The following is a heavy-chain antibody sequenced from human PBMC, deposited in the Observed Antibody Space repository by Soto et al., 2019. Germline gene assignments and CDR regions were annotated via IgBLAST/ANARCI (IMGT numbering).Heavy chain of an antibody. CDR1: AGSISRDY. J-gene: IGHJ6*02. CDR3: AKVSGYHYDSSSYLYYYYGMDV. V-gene: IGHV4-4*07. D-gene: IGHD3-22*01. Sequence: GPGPGGASETLSLTCTVSAGSISRDYWSWIRQPAGKGLEWIGRIHTSGSTNYNPSLKSRVTMSIDTSKNQFSLKLSSVTAADTAVYYCAKVSGYHYDSSSYLYYYYGMDVWGQGTTVTVSS. CDR2: IHTSGST.